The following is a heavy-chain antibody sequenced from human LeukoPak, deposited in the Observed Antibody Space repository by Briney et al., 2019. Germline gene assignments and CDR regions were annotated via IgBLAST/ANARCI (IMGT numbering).Heavy chain of an antibody. V-gene: IGHV3-21*01. Sequence: GGSLRLSCAASGFTFSSYAMSWVRQAPGKGLEWVSSISSSSSYIYYADSVKGRFTISRDNAKNSLYLQMNSLRAEDTAVYYCARDARGYGGKAGAFDIWGQGTMVTVSS. CDR3: ARDARGYGGKAGAFDI. D-gene: IGHD5-18*01. CDR2: ISSSSSYI. CDR1: GFTFSSYA. J-gene: IGHJ3*02.